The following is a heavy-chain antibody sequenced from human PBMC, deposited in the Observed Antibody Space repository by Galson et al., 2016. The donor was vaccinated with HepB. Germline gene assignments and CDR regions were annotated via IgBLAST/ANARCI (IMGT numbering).Heavy chain of an antibody. V-gene: IGHV1-3*01. CDR3: ARWCSSTSCHGGMDV. CDR2: INAGNGNT. CDR1: GYTFTSYA. D-gene: IGHD2-2*01. Sequence: SVKVSCKASGYTFTSYAMHWVRQAPGQRLEWMGWINAGNGNTKYSQKLQGRVTITRDTSARTAYMELSSLRSEDTAVYYCARWCSSTSCHGGMDVWGQGTTVTVSS. J-gene: IGHJ6*02.